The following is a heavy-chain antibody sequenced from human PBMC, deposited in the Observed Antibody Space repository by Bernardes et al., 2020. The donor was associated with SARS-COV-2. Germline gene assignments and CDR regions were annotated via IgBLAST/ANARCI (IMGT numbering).Heavy chain of an antibody. CDR1: GGSITSGRYY. V-gene: IGHV4-39*01. CDR3: ASGLQGDSTGFEAIDI. Sequence: SETLSLTCTVSGGSITSGRYYWAWIRQPPGKGLEWFGNIYYSGSSYYSPSLKSRVTMSVDTSKNQFSLKLSSVTAADTAVYYCASGLQGDSTGFEAIDIWGLGTMVTVSS. D-gene: IGHD6-19*01. CDR2: IYYSGSS. J-gene: IGHJ3*02.